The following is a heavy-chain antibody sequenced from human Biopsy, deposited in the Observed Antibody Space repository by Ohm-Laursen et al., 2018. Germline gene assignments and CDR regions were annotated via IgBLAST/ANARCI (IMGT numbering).Heavy chain of an antibody. Sequence: SVKVSCTASGGTFSSYAISWVRQAPGQGPEWMGGIIPIFETIDYAPKFQDRVTITADESTRTAYMELSSLKSEDTAVYYCARRYCSSTSCSPPFYSWFDPWGQGTLVTVS. CDR2: IIPIFETI. J-gene: IGHJ5*02. D-gene: IGHD2-2*01. V-gene: IGHV1-69*13. CDR1: GGTFSSYA. CDR3: ARRYCSSTSCSPPFYSWFDP.